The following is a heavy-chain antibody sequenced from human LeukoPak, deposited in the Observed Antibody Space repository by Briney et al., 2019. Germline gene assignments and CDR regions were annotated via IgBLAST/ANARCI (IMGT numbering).Heavy chain of an antibody. CDR2: ISAYNGNT. D-gene: IGHD3-22*01. Sequence: ASVKVSCKASGGTFSSYAISWVRQAPGQGLEWMGWISAYNGNTNYAQKLQGRVTMTTDTSTSTAYMELRSLRSDDTAVYYCARDHGGYFAYWGQGTLVTVSS. CDR1: GGTFSSYA. V-gene: IGHV1-18*01. CDR3: ARDHGGYFAY. J-gene: IGHJ4*02.